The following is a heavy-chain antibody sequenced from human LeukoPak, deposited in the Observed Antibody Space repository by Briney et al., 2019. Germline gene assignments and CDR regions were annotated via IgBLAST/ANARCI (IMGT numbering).Heavy chain of an antibody. CDR1: IGSFSGYH. D-gene: IGHD6-19*01. CDR2: IDHSGNT. Sequence: SETLSLTCAVYIGSFSGYHWSWIRQPPGRGLEWIGEIDHSGNTKYNPSLKSRVTISADTSKNQFSLELRTLSAADTAVYYCASHTRYTAVAGTGYWGQGTLVTVSS. J-gene: IGHJ4*02. V-gene: IGHV4-34*01. CDR3: ASHTRYTAVAGTGY.